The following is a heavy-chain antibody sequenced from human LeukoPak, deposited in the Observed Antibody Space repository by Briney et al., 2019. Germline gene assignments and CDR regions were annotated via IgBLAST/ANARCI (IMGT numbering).Heavy chain of an antibody. CDR2: IYYSGST. CDR3: ARSDRDYGSGSYYTPSLEY. CDR1: GGSISSGDYY. Sequence: SETLSLTCTVSGGSISSGDYYWSWIRQPPGKGLEWIGYIYYSGSTYYNPSLKSRVTISVDTSKNQSSLKLSSVTAADTAVYYCARSDRDYGSGSYYTPSLEYWGQGTLVTVSS. J-gene: IGHJ4*02. D-gene: IGHD3-10*01. V-gene: IGHV4-30-4*01.